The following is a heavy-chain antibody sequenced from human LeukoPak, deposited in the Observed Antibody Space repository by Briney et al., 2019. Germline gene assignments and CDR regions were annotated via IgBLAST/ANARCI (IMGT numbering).Heavy chain of an antibody. CDR2: IIPIFGTA. J-gene: IGHJ4*02. CDR1: GGTFSSYA. Sequence: ASVKVSCTASGGTFSSYAISWVRQAPGQGLEWMGGIIPIFGTANYAQKFQGRVTITADESTSTAYMELSSLRSEDTAVYYCARTPHDYCSSTSCYFDYWGQGTLITVSS. V-gene: IGHV1-69*13. CDR3: ARTPHDYCSSTSCYFDY. D-gene: IGHD2-2*01.